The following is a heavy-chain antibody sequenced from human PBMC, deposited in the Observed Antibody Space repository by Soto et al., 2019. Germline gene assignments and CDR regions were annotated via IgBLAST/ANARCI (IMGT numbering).Heavy chain of an antibody. CDR2: ISYDGSNK. Sequence: GGSLRLSCAASGFTFSSYGMHWVRQAPGKGLEWVAVISYDGSNKYYADPVKGRFTISRDNSKNTLYLQMNSLRAEDTAVYYCAKGGIAVASPPGWGGGNYYYGMDVWGQGTTVTVSS. J-gene: IGHJ6*02. CDR1: GFTFSSYG. D-gene: IGHD6-19*01. CDR3: AKGGIAVASPPGWGGGNYYYGMDV. V-gene: IGHV3-30*18.